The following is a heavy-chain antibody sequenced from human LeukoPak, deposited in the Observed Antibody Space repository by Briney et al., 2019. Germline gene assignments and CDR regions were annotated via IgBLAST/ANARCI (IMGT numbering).Heavy chain of an antibody. CDR3: ARDGTPLSVAGTGALGP. CDR1: GGSISSYY. J-gene: IGHJ5*02. CDR2: IYYSGGT. Sequence: PSETLSLTCTVSGGSISSYYWSWIRQPPGKGLEWIGYIYYSGGTNYNPSLKSRVTISVDTSKNQFSLKLSSVTAADTAVYYCARDGTPLSVAGTGALGPWGQGTLVTVSS. V-gene: IGHV4-59*01. D-gene: IGHD6-19*01.